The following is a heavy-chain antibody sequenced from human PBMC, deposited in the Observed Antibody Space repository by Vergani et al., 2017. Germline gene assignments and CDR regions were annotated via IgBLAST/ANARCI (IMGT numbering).Heavy chain of an antibody. CDR3: ARGRGYSYARYDY. CDR1: GGSFSGYY. D-gene: IGHD5-18*01. V-gene: IGHV4-34*01. Sequence: QVQLQQWGAGLLKPSETLSLTCAVYGGSFSGYYWSWIRQPPGKGLEWIGEINHSGSTNYNPSLKSRVTISVDTSKNQFSLQLSSVTAADTAVYYCARGRGYSYARYDYWGQGTLVTVSS. CDR2: INHSGST. J-gene: IGHJ4*02.